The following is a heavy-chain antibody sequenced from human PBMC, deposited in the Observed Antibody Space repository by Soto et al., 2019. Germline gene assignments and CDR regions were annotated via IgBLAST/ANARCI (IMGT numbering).Heavy chain of an antibody. V-gene: IGHV4-39*01. Sequence: SETLSLTCTVSGGSISSSGYYWGWIRQSPGKGLEWIGTIFYSGTTYYNPSLESRITISQDTSNNQFSLKLTSVTAADTAVYYCARHYYGSSGYPAPYYHGMDVWGQGTTVTV. J-gene: IGHJ6*02. D-gene: IGHD3-22*01. CDR1: GGSISSSGYY. CDR3: ARHYYGSSGYPAPYYHGMDV. CDR2: IFYSGTT.